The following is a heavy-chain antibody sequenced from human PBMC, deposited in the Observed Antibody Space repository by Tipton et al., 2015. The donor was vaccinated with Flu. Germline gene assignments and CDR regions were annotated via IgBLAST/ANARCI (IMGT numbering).Heavy chain of an antibody. CDR2: VHQTGTS. J-gene: IGHJ5*01. D-gene: IGHD4-11*01. V-gene: IGHV4-38-2*01. CDR1: GDSIGSDYF. Sequence: LRLSCSVSGDSIGSDYFWGWIRQPPGKGLEWIGNVHQTGTSYYNPSLRSRVIITVDRRKNHFSLRLTSVTAAGTAVYFCARRDYSNYVSEPKNWFDSWGQGTLVTVSS. CDR3: ARRDYSNYVSEPKNWFDS.